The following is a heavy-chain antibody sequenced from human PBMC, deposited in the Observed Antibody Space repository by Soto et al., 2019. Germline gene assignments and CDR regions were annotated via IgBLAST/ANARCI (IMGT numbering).Heavy chain of an antibody. CDR3: ARDRGAYCSGGSCYVDPFYFDY. Sequence: QVYLVQSGAELKKPEASVKVSCKSSGYSFTTYGITWVRQAPGQGLEWMGWIIPYNGKTFYAQKFQARVTMTIDTSTSTAYMELRSLRSDDTAVYYCARDRGAYCSGGSCYVDPFYFDYCGQGTLVTVSS. V-gene: IGHV1-18*04. CDR2: IIPYNGKT. J-gene: IGHJ4*02. CDR1: GYSFTTYG. D-gene: IGHD2-15*01.